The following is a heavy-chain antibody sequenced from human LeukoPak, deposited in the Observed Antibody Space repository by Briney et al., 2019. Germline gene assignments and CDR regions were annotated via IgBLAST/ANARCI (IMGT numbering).Heavy chain of an antibody. D-gene: IGHD7-27*01. V-gene: IGHV4-59*01. CDR3: AAGLSVNWGVSPFDY. CDR2: IYYSGST. J-gene: IGHJ4*02. CDR1: GGSISSYY. Sequence: MPSETLSLTCTVSGGSISSYYWSWIRQPPGKGLEWIGYIYYSGSTNYNPSLKSRVTISVDTSKNQFSLKLSSVTAADTAVYYCAAGLSVNWGVSPFDYWGQGTLVTVSS.